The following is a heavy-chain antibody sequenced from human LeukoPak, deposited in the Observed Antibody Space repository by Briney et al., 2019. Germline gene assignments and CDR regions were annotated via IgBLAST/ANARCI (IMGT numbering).Heavy chain of an antibody. D-gene: IGHD5-24*01. CDR3: ARLRWLQLIDY. CDR1: GYSISSGYY. Sequence: PSETLSLTCTVSGYSISSGYYWGWIRQPPGKGLEWIGSIYHSGSTYYNPSLKSRVTISVDTSKNQFSLKLSSVTAADTAVYYCARLRWLQLIDYWGQGTLVTVSS. J-gene: IGHJ4*02. CDR2: IYHSGST. V-gene: IGHV4-38-2*02.